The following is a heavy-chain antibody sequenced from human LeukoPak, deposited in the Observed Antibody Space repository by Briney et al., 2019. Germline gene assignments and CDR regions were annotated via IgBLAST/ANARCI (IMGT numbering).Heavy chain of an antibody. J-gene: IGHJ4*02. CDR2: INHSGST. CDR1: GVSFSGYY. CDR3: ARERKGYRPPDSSGQYYFDY. V-gene: IGHV4-34*01. D-gene: IGHD3-22*01. Sequence: SETLSLTCAVYGVSFSGYYWSWIRQPPGKGLEWIGEINHSGSTNYNPSLKSRVTISVDTSKNQFSLKLSSVTAADTAVYYCARERKGYRPPDSSGQYYFDYWGQGTLVTVSS.